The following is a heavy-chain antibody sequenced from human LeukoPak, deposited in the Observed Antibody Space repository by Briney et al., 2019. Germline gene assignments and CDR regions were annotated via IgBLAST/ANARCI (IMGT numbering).Heavy chain of an antibody. D-gene: IGHD3-22*01. Sequence: GTLRLSCAASGFTFSSYGMSWVRQAPGKGLEWIGSIYYSGSTNYNPSLKSRVTISVETSKNQFSLKLSSVTAADTAVYYCARVTGYMIEDYFDYWGQGTLVTVSS. CDR3: ARVTGYMIEDYFDY. V-gene: IGHV4-59*01. CDR2: IYYSGST. J-gene: IGHJ4*02. CDR1: GFTFSSYG.